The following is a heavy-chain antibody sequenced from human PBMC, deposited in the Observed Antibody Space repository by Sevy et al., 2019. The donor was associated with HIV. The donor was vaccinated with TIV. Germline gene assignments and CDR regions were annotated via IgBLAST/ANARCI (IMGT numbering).Heavy chain of an antibody. Sequence: GGSLRLSCEASGFTFNYYGMYWVHQAPGKGLEWVSFIRYDGSNKDYADSVKGRFTISRDNSKNTVYLQMNSLRGEDTAVYHCAKDRVVVVPVAPGLGYYYGMDVWGQGTTVTVSS. J-gene: IGHJ6*02. V-gene: IGHV3-30*02. CDR1: GFTFNYYG. D-gene: IGHD2-2*01. CDR3: AKDRVVVVPVAPGLGYYYGMDV. CDR2: IRYDGSNK.